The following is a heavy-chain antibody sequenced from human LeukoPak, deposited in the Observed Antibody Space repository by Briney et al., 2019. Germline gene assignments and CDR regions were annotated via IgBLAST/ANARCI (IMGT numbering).Heavy chain of an antibody. CDR1: GYAFTSYG. D-gene: IGHD3-10*01. J-gene: IGHJ6*03. Sequence: ASVKVSCKASGYAFTSYGISWVRQAPGQGLEWMGWISAYNGNTNYAQKLQGRVTMTTGTSTSTAYMELRSLRSDDTAVYYCAKGYGSEHSYYYYYMDVWGKGTTVTISS. V-gene: IGHV1-18*01. CDR2: ISAYNGNT. CDR3: AKGYGSEHSYYYYYMDV.